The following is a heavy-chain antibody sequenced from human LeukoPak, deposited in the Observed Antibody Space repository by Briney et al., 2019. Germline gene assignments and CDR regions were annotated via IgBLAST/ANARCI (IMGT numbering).Heavy chain of an antibody. CDR3: ARDRGVVTVEN. CDR2: ISSSSSYI. V-gene: IGHV3-21*01. Sequence: PGGSLRLSCAASGLTFSRYSMNCVRRAPGKGLEWVSSISSSSSYIYYADSVKGRFTISRDNAKNSLYLQMNSLRAEDTAVYYCARDRGVVTVENWGQGTLVTVSS. CDR1: GLTFSRYS. J-gene: IGHJ4*02. D-gene: IGHD2-21*02.